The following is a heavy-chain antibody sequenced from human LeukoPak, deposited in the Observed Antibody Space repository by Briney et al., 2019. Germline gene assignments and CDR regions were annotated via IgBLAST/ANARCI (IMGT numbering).Heavy chain of an antibody. Sequence: SETLSLTCTVSGGSISSSSYYWGWIRQLPGKGLEWIGSIYYSGSTYYNPSLKSRVTISVDTSKNQFSLKLSSVTAADTAVYYCARDGYHIVVVVAASGMDVWGQGTTVTVSS. CDR3: ARDGYHIVVVVAASGMDV. CDR2: IYYSGST. D-gene: IGHD2-15*01. J-gene: IGHJ6*02. V-gene: IGHV4-39*07. CDR1: GGSISSSSYY.